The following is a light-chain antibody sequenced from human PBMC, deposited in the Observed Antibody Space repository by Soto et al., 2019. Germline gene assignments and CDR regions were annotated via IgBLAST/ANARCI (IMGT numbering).Light chain of an antibody. J-gene: IGKJ1*01. CDR3: QQYDDWPET. CDR2: DAS. CDR1: QSVSSY. Sequence: EKVMTQSPATLSVSPGERATLSCRASQSVSSYLAWYQQKPGQAPRLLIYDASTRTTGVPARFSGSGSGTEFTLNISSLQSEDLAVYYCQQYDDWPETFGQGTRWISN. V-gene: IGKV3-15*01.